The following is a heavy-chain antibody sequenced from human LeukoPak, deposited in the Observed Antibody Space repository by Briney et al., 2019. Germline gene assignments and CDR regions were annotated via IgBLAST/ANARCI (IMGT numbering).Heavy chain of an antibody. CDR1: GGSISSYY. Sequence: PSETLSLTCTVSGGSISSYYWSWIRQPPGKGLEWIGYIYYSGSTNYNPSLKSRVTISVDTSKNQFSLKLSSVTAADTAVYYCARDGAGIAAAVYFDYWGQGTLVTVSS. CDR3: ARDGAGIAAAVYFDY. CDR2: IYYSGST. D-gene: IGHD6-13*01. J-gene: IGHJ4*02. V-gene: IGHV4-59*12.